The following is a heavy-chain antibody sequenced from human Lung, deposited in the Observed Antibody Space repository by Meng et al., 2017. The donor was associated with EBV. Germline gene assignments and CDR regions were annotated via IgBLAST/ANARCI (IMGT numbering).Heavy chain of an antibody. CDR1: GYTLASYG. CDR2: FVNNVET. CDR3: SRGTPRRSYSDY. Sequence: GGDVRKPGVAGGFSCEASGYTLASYGLSWLRQVPGHCLEWMGLFVNNVETYSAQKFKGRVTMTTYTQTSTAFMELRILRSDDTAVYYCSRGTPRRSYSDYWGQGTLVTVSS. V-gene: IGHV1-18*01. D-gene: IGHD2-2*01. J-gene: IGHJ4*02.